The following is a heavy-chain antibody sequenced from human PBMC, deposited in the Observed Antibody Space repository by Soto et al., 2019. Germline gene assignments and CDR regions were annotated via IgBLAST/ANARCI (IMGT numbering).Heavy chain of an antibody. J-gene: IGHJ4*02. V-gene: IGHV3-30-3*01. Sequence: QVQLVESGGGVVQPGRSLRLSCAASGFTFSSYAMHWVRQAPGKGLEWVAVISYDGRNKYYADSVKGRFTISRDNSKNTLYLQMNSRRAEDTAVYYCARAGYDFWSGYSPYYFDYWGQGTLVTVSS. CDR2: ISYDGRNK. CDR3: ARAGYDFWSGYSPYYFDY. D-gene: IGHD3-3*01. CDR1: GFTFSSYA.